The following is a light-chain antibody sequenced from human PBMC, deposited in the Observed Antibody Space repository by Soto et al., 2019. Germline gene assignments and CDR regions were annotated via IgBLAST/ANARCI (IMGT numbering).Light chain of an antibody. J-gene: IGKJ1*01. CDR1: QSVIGY. Sequence: EIVLTPSPGTLSLSPVEVAKLYFIAIQSVIGYLVWYQQTPGQAPRLLIYGASNRATGIPDRFSGSGSGTDFTLTISRLEPEDFAVYYCQQYGSSGTVGQGTKVDIK. CDR3: QQYGSSGT. CDR2: GAS. V-gene: IGKV3-20*01.